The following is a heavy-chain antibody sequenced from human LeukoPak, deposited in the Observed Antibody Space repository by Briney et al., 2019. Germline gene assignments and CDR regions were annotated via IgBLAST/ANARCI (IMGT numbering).Heavy chain of an antibody. CDR3: ARVRDDFWSGYSLDY. Sequence: SETLSLTCTVSGYSISSGYYWGWIRQPPGKGREWIGSIYHSGSTYYNPSLKSRVTISVDTSKNQFSLKLSSVTAADTAVYYCARVRDDFWSGYSLDYWGQGTLVTVSS. V-gene: IGHV4-38-2*02. CDR2: IYHSGST. CDR1: GYSISSGYY. J-gene: IGHJ4*02. D-gene: IGHD3-3*01.